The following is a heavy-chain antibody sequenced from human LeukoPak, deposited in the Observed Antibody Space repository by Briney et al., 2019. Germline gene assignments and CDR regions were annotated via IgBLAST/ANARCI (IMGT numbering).Heavy chain of an antibody. CDR1: GYSFTSYW. V-gene: IGHV5-10-1*01. Sequence: GESLKISCKGSGYSFTSYWTSWVRQMPGKGLEWMGRIDPSDSYTNYSPSFQGHVTISVDKSISTAYLQWSSLKASDTAMYYCARRLQRHFDYWGQGTLVTVCS. CDR2: IDPSDSYT. J-gene: IGHJ4*02. D-gene: IGHD2-15*01. CDR3: ARRLQRHFDY.